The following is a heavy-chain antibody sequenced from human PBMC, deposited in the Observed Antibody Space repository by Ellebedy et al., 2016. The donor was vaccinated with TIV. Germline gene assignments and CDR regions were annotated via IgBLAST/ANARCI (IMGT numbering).Heavy chain of an antibody. CDR2: INSSGGPP. J-gene: IGHJ4*02. CDR1: GYTFRNHY. D-gene: IGHD3-9*01. V-gene: IGHV1-46*01. Sequence: AASVKVSCKASGYTFRNHYLHWVRQAPGQGLEWMGVINSSGGPPRYAQKFQGRVTLTTDTSTSAVYMELDTLNSEDTAVYYCGRATPRYFDVVTGYGLVDFWGLGTLVAVSS. CDR3: GRATPRYFDVVTGYGLVDF.